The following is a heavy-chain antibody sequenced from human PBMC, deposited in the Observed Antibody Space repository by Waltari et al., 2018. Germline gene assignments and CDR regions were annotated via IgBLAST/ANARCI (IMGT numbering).Heavy chain of an antibody. CDR3: ARGGGYGDWKHYYYYGMDV. D-gene: IGHD4-17*01. V-gene: IGHV3-66*01. CDR2: IYSGGST. CDR1: GFTFSSYS. Sequence: EVQLVESGGGLVKPGGSLRLSCAASGFTFSSYSMNWVRQAPGKGLEWVSVIYSGGSTYYADSVKGRFTISRDNSKNTLYLQMNSLRAEDTAVYYCARGGGYGDWKHYYYYGMDVWGQGTTVTVSS. J-gene: IGHJ6*02.